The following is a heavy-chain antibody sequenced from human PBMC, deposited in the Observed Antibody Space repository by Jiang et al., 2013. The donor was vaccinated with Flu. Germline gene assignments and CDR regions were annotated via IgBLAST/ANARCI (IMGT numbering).Heavy chain of an antibody. J-gene: IGHJ6*02. V-gene: IGHV4-4*07. CDR3: ASTTCGGDCYSVDYYYGMDV. Sequence: GPGLLKPSETLSLTCAVSGASISSSYWNWIRQPAGKGLEWIGRIYTSGNADYNPSLRSRVTMSLDTSKNQFSLKLSSVTAADTAVYYCASTTCGGDCYSVDYYYGMDVWGQGTTVTVSS. CDR1: GASISSSY. D-gene: IGHD2-21*02. CDR2: IYTSGNA.